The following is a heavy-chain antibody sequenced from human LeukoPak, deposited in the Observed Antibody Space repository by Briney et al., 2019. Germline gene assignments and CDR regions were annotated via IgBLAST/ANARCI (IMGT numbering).Heavy chain of an antibody. Sequence: PSETLSLTCAVYGGSFSGYYWNWIRQPPGKGLEWIGEINHSGSTNYKPSLKSRVTISVDTSKNQFSLKLSSVTAADTAVYYCARDAFDIWGQGTMVTVSS. J-gene: IGHJ3*02. CDR3: ARDAFDI. V-gene: IGHV4-34*01. CDR2: INHSGST. CDR1: GGSFSGYY.